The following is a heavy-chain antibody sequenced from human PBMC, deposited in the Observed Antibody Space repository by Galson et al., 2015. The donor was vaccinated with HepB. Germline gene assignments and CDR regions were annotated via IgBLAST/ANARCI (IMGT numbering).Heavy chain of an antibody. Sequence: SLRLSCAASGFTFSSYWMHWVRQAPGKGLVWVSRINSDGSSTSYADSVKGRFTIYRDNAKNTLYLQMNSLRAEDTAVYYCAREEIDCSGGSCYINWFDPWGQGTLVTVSS. CDR3: AREEIDCSGGSCYINWFDP. D-gene: IGHD2-15*01. CDR2: INSDGSST. CDR1: GFTFSSYW. J-gene: IGHJ5*02. V-gene: IGHV3-74*01.